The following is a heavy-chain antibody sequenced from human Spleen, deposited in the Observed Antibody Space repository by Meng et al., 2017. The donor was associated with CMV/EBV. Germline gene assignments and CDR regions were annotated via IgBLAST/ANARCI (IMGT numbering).Heavy chain of an antibody. V-gene: IGHV3-11*01. D-gene: IGHD3-10*01. CDR1: GFTFSDYY. J-gene: IGHJ4*02. CDR2: ISSSGSTI. CDR3: AKGDQLLWFGELGLGIDY. Sequence: GGSLRLSCAASGFTFSDYYMSWIRQAPGKGLEWVSYISSSGSTIYYADSVKGRFTISRDNSKNTLYLQMNSLRAEDTAVYYCAKGDQLLWFGELGLGIDYWGQGTLVTVS.